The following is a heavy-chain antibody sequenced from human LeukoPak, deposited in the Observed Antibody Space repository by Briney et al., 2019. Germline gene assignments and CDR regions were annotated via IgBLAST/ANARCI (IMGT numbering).Heavy chain of an antibody. CDR3: ARGDFTLKLKIAAAGPPKAMYAFDI. D-gene: IGHD6-13*01. Sequence: SETLSLTCTVSGGSISSYYWSWIRQPAGKGLEWIGRICTSGSTNYNPSLKSRVTMSVDTSKNQFSLKLSSVTAADTAVYYCARGDFTLKLKIAAAGPPKAMYAFDIWGQGTMVTVSS. V-gene: IGHV4-4*07. CDR1: GGSISSYY. J-gene: IGHJ3*02. CDR2: ICTSGST.